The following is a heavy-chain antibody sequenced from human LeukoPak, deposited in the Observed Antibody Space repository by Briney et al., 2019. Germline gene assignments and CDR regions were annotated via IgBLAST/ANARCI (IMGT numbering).Heavy chain of an antibody. CDR1: GYSFTKYA. Sequence: ASVKVSCKASGYSFTKYAMNWVRQAPGQGLEWVGWINTNTGNPTYAQGFTGRFVFSLDNSVSTAYLQISSLKAEDTAVYYCARNNADGEGRFSYWGQGTLVTVSS. J-gene: IGHJ4*02. D-gene: IGHD3-10*01. CDR2: INTNTGNP. CDR3: ARNNADGEGRFSY. V-gene: IGHV7-4-1*02.